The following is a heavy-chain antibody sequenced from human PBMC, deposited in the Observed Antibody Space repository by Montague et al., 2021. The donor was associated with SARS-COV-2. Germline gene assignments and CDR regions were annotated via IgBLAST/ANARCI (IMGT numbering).Heavy chain of an antibody. V-gene: IGHV3-23*01. CDR1: GFTFSSYG. CDR2: ISGGGDMT. CDR3: AREASIMVRGRRRFDY. J-gene: IGHJ4*02. D-gene: IGHD3-10*01. Sequence: SLRLSCAASGFTFSSYGMFWVRQTPGKGLEWVSAISGGGDMTYYADSVKGRFTISRDNSKNTLYLQMDSLGAEDTAVYYCAREASIMVRGRRRFDYWGQGTSVTVSS.